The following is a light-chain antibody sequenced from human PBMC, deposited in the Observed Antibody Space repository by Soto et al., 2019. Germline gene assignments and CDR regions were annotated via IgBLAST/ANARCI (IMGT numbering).Light chain of an antibody. V-gene: IGKV1-5*03. CDR3: QQYNSYSWT. CDR1: QSISSW. CDR2: TAS. Sequence: DIQMTQSPSTLSASVGDRVTITCRASQSISSWLAWYQQKPGKAPKLLIYTASSLASGVPSRFSGSGSGTGFSLTIRSRQPDDFATYYCQQYNSYSWTFGQGTKVEIK. J-gene: IGKJ1*01.